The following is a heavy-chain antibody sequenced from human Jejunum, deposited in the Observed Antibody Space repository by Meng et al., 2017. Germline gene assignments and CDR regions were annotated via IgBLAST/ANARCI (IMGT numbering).Heavy chain of an antibody. J-gene: IGHJ4*02. CDR2: IYYSGNT. D-gene: IGHD3-9*01. V-gene: IGHV4-30-4*01. CDR1: GGSISSGDYY. CDR3: ASYDLFTGFGFDY. Sequence: QVQLQESGPGLVKPSQTLSLTCTVSGGSISSGDYYWSWIRQPPGKGLEWIGYIYYSGNTYYNPSLKSRVTISVDTPKNQFSLKLSSVTAADTAVYYCASYDLFTGFGFDYWGRGTLVTVSS.